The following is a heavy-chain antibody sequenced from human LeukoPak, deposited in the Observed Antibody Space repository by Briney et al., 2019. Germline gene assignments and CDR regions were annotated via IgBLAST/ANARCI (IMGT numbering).Heavy chain of an antibody. Sequence: GASVKVSCKASGYTFTSYYMHWVRQAPGQGLEWMGIINPSGGSTSYAQKFQGRVTMTRDTSTSTVYMELSSLRSEDTAVYYCAKESEYSSGWYGWFDPWGQGTLVTVSS. CDR2: INPSGGST. CDR3: AKESEYSSGWYGWFDP. J-gene: IGHJ5*02. V-gene: IGHV1-46*01. CDR1: GYTFTSYY. D-gene: IGHD6-19*01.